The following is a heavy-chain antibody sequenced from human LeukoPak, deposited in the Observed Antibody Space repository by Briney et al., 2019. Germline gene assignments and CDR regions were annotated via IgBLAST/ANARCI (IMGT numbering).Heavy chain of an antibody. Sequence: ASVKVSCKASGYTFTGYYMHWVRQAPGQGLEWMGWINPNSGGTNYAQKFQGRVTMTRDTSISTAYMELSRLRSDDTAVYYCARLEGGQLVWDNWFDPWGQGTLVTVS. CDR1: GYTFTGYY. J-gene: IGHJ5*02. D-gene: IGHD6-13*01. CDR2: INPNSGGT. V-gene: IGHV1-2*02. CDR3: ARLEGGQLVWDNWFDP.